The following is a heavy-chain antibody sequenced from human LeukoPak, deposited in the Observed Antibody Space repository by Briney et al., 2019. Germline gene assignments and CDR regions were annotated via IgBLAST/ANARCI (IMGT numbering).Heavy chain of an antibody. J-gene: IGHJ5*02. Sequence: SQTLSLTCAVSGGSLSSGGYYWSWIRQHPGKGLEYIGHIYYSGSTDYTPSLKSRVTISVDTSKNQFSLKVTSVTAADTAVYYCARAGSYRWFDPWGQGTLVTVSS. V-gene: IGHV4-31*11. CDR3: ARAGSYRWFDP. CDR1: GGSLSSGGYY. CDR2: IYYSGST. D-gene: IGHD3-10*01.